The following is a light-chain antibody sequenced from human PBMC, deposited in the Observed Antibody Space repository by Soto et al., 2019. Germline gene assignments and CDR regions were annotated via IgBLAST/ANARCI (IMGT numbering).Light chain of an antibody. CDR3: QPYNSWLWT. CDR2: GAS. V-gene: IGKV3-15*01. J-gene: IGKJ1*01. CDR1: QSVSSK. Sequence: EIVMTQSPATLSVSPGEGATLSCRASQSVSSKLAWYQQKPGQAPRLLIYGASTRATGIPARFSGSGSGTEFTLIISSLQSEDSEVYYCQPYNSWLWTLGQGTKVDIK.